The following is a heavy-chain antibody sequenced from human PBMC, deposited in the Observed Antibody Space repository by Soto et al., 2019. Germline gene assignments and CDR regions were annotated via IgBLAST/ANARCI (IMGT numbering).Heavy chain of an antibody. J-gene: IGHJ5*02. CDR2: MYPNNGQT. CDR1: VDTFSNFD. D-gene: IGHD3-16*01. CDR3: ATMIRGLIHWLDP. Sequence: QVQLEQSGAEVKRPGASVKVSCKASVDTFSNFDFNWVRQATGQGPEWMGWMYPNNGQTAYARTFQGRVTMTWNSSTSTAYMELSSLTSEDTAVYYCATMIRGLIHWLDPWGQGTLVTVSS. V-gene: IGHV1-8*01.